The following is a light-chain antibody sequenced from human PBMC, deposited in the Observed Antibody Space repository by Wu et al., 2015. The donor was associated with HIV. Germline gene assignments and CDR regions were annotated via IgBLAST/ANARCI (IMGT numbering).Light chain of an antibody. CDR2: KAS. Sequence: DIQMTQSPSTLSASVGDRVTITCRASQSISSWLAWYQQKPGKAPKLLIYKASSLESGVPSRFSGSGSGTEFTLTISSLQPDDFATYYCQQYNSYPWTFGRGPRLTSN. CDR3: QQYNSYPWT. CDR1: QSISSW. V-gene: IGKV1-5*03. J-gene: IGKJ1*01.